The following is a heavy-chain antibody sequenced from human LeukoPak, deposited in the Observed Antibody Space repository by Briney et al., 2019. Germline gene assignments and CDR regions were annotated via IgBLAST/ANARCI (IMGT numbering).Heavy chain of an antibody. CDR3: ASPQEWLSTTEAFDI. V-gene: IGHV3-53*01. J-gene: IGHJ3*02. Sequence: GGSLRLSCAASGFTVSSNYMSWVRQAPGKGLEWVSVIYSGGSTYYADSVKGRFTISRDNAKNTLYLQMNSLRAEDTAVYYCASPQEWLSTTEAFDIWGQGAMVTVSS. D-gene: IGHD3-3*01. CDR2: IYSGGST. CDR1: GFTVSSNY.